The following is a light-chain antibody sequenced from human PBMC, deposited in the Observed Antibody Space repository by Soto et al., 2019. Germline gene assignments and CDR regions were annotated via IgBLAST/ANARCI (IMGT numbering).Light chain of an antibody. J-gene: IGLJ3*02. CDR3: QSYDNSLSAWV. CDR1: SSNIGAGYD. V-gene: IGLV1-40*01. Sequence: QSVLTQPPSVSGAPGQRVTISCTGSSSNIGAGYDVHWYQQLPGTAPKLFIYANNNRPSGVPDRFSGSKSDTSASLAVTGLRAEDEADYYCQSYDNSLSAWVFGGGTKLTVL. CDR2: ANN.